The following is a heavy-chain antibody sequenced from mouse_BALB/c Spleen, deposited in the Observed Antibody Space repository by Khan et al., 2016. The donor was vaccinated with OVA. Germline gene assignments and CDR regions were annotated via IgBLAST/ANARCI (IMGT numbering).Heavy chain of an antibody. CDR1: GFTFSTYG. CDR2: ISSGGTYT. J-gene: IGHJ4*01. V-gene: IGHV5-6*01. D-gene: IGHD1-1*01. Sequence: EVELVESGGDLVKPGGSLKLSCAASGFTFSTYGMSWVRQTPDKRLEWVATISSGGTYTYYPDSVKGRSTISRDNAKNTLYLQMSSLRSEGTAMYYCARHWVGVMDYWGQGTSVTVSS. CDR3: ARHWVGVMDY.